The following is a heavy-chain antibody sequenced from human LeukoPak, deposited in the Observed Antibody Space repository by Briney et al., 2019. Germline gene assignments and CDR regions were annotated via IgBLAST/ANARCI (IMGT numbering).Heavy chain of an antibody. V-gene: IGHV3-30*03. CDR3: AREGTGRYYYYYYMDV. CDR2: ISYDGSNK. D-gene: IGHD1-1*01. Sequence: GGSLRLSCAASGFTFSSYGMHWVRQAPGKGLEWVAVISYDGSNKYYADSVKGRFTISRDNAKNSLYLQMNSLRAEDTAVYYCAREGTGRYYYYYYMDVWGKGTTVTISS. J-gene: IGHJ6*03. CDR1: GFTFSSYG.